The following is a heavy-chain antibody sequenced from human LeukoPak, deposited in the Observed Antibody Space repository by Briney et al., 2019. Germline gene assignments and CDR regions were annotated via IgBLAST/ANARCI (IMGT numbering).Heavy chain of an antibody. J-gene: IGHJ4*02. CDR1: GGSFSGYY. CDR3: APFPHSSSNYYYFDS. V-gene: IGHV4-34*01. D-gene: IGHD4-11*01. Sequence: SETLSLTCAVYGGSFSGYYWSWIRQPPGKGLEWIGEINHSGSTNYNPSLKSRVTISVDTSKNQFSLKLSSVTAADTAVYYCAPFPHSSSNYYYFDSWGQGTLVTVSS. CDR2: INHSGST.